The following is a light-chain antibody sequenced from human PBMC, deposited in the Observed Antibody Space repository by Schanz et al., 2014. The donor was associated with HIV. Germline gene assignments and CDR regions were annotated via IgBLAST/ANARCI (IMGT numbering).Light chain of an antibody. J-gene: IGLJ2*01. CDR2: ATY. CDR3: ATWDDSLKGVV. Sequence: QSVLTQPPSASGTPGQRVTISCSGSSSNIKINAVTWYQHLPGTGPKLLIYATYNRPSGVPDRFSGSGSGTSASLAISGLRSDDEAHYYCATWDDSLKGVVFGGGTKVTVL. CDR1: SSNIKINA. V-gene: IGLV1-44*01.